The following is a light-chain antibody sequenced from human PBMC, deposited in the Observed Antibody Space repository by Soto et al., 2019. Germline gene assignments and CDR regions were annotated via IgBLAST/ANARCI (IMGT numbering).Light chain of an antibody. J-gene: IGLJ1*01. Sequence: QSALTQPASVSGSPGQSITIYCTGTSSDVGGYNYVSWYQQHPGKAPKLMIYEVSNRPSGVSNRFSGSKSGNTASLTISGLQAEDEADYYCSSYTSSSTLPFGTGTKVTVL. V-gene: IGLV2-14*01. CDR2: EVS. CDR3: SSYTSSSTLP. CDR1: SSDVGGYNY.